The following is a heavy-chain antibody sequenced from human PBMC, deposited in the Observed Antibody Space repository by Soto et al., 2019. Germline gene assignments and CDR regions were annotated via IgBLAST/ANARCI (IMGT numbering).Heavy chain of an antibody. V-gene: IGHV3-11*06. J-gene: IGHJ6*02. D-gene: IGHD5-12*01. CDR1: GFTFSDYY. CDR2: ISSSSGST. CDR3: ARDRGGYDRLYYFHGMDV. Sequence: GGSLRLSCAASGFTFSDYYMSWIRQAPGKGLEYISYISSSSGSTNYADSVKGRFTISRDNAKNSLYLQMSSLRAEDTAVYYCARDRGGYDRLYYFHGMDVWGQGTTVTVSS.